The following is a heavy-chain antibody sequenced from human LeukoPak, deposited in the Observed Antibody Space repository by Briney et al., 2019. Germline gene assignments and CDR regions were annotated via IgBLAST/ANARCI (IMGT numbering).Heavy chain of an antibody. CDR3: ARVPRYCSSTSCQQGYYYYLGMDV. CDR2: IIPILGIA. CDR1: GGTFSSYA. V-gene: IGHV1-69*04. D-gene: IGHD2-2*01. Sequence: ASVTVSCKASGGTFSSYAISWVRQAPGQGLEWMGRIIPILGIANYAQKFQGRVTITADKSTSTAYMELSSLRSEDTAVYYCARVPRYCSSTSCQQGYYYYLGMDVWGQGTADSLFS. J-gene: IGHJ6*02.